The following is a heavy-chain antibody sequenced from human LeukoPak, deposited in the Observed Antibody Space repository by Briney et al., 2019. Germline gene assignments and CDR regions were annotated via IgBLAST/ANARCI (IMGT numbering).Heavy chain of an antibody. Sequence: SETLSLTCTVSGGSISSYYWSWIRQPPGKGLEWIGYIYYSGSTNYNPSLKSRVTISVDTSKNQFSLKLSSVTAADTAVYYCAREIQRGVIHNWFDPWGQGTLVTVSS. J-gene: IGHJ5*02. CDR3: AREIQRGVIHNWFDP. CDR2: IYYSGST. CDR1: GGSISSYY. V-gene: IGHV4-59*01. D-gene: IGHD3-10*01.